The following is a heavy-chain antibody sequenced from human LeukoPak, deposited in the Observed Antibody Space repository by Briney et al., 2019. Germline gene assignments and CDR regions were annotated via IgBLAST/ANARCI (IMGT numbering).Heavy chain of an antibody. CDR2: IYYSGST. CDR3: ARGGRKKDTAIY. CDR1: GGSISSGDYY. J-gene: IGHJ4*02. Sequence: PSQTLSLTCTVSGGSISSGDYYWSWIRQPPGKGLEWIGYIYYSGSTYYDPSLKSRVTISVDTSKNQFSLKLSSVTAADTAVYYCARGGRKKDTAIYWGQGTLVTVSS. D-gene: IGHD5-18*01. V-gene: IGHV4-30-4*01.